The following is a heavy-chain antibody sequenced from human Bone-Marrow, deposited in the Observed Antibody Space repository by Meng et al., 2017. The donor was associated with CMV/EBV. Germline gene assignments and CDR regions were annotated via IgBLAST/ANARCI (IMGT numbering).Heavy chain of an antibody. CDR3: ARPASVLSGYASGSYFP. V-gene: IGHV1-2*02. D-gene: IGHD6-19*01. CDR1: GYTFSGYY. Sequence: ASVKVSCKASGYTFSGYYMHWVRQAPGQGLEWMGWINPNSGGINYAQKFQGRVTMTRDTSISTAYMELRRLKSDDTAVYYCARPASVLSGYASGSYFPWGQGTLVTVSS. J-gene: IGHJ5*02. CDR2: INPNSGGI.